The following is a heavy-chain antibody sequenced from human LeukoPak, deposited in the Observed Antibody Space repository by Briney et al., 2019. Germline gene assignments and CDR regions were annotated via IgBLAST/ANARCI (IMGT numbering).Heavy chain of an antibody. J-gene: IGHJ4*02. Sequence: SETLSLTCTVSGGSISSYYWSWIRQPPGKGLEWIGYIYHSGSTYYNPSLKSRVTISVDRSKNQFSLKLSSVTAADTAVYYCARSGYSYGYRGFDYWGQGTLVTVSS. V-gene: IGHV4-59*12. CDR1: GGSISSYY. D-gene: IGHD5-18*01. CDR2: IYHSGST. CDR3: ARSGYSYGYRGFDY.